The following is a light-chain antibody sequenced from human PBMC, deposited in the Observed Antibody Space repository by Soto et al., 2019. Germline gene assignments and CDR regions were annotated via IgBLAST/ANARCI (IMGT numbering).Light chain of an antibody. CDR1: QSVSSL. V-gene: IGKV3-11*01. J-gene: IGKJ4*01. CDR2: DAS. CDR3: QQRSNWLT. Sequence: EIVLTQSPATLSLSPGERATLSCRASQSVSSLLAWYQQKPGQAPRLLIYDASNSATGIPARFSGSGSGTDFTLTISGLEPEDFAVYYCQQRSNWLTFGGGTKVEI.